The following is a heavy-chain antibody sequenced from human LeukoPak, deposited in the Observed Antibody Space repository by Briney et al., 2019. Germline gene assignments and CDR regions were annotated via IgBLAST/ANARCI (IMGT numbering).Heavy chain of an antibody. CDR1: GDSISSSYYY. Sequence: SETLSLTCTVSGDSISSSYYYWGWIRQPPGRGLEWIGSMFYSGSTYYNPSLKSRVTISVDTSKNQFSLKLSSVTAADTAVYYCARVPTQKYSSSWSGYFDYWGQGTLVTVSS. J-gene: IGHJ4*02. CDR3: ARVPTQKYSSSWSGYFDY. CDR2: MFYSGST. D-gene: IGHD6-13*01. V-gene: IGHV4-39*07.